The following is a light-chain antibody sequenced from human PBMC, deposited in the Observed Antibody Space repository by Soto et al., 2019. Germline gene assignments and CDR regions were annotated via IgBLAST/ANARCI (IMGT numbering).Light chain of an antibody. J-gene: IGLJ1*01. Sequence: QSALTQPASVSGSPGQSITISCTGTSSDVGGYNYVSWYQHHPGRAPKLMIYEVSDRPSGVSNRFSGSKSGNTASLTISGLQAEDEADYYCSSYTISSTYLFGTGTKVTVL. V-gene: IGLV2-14*01. CDR3: SSYTISSTYL. CDR1: SSDVGGYNY. CDR2: EVS.